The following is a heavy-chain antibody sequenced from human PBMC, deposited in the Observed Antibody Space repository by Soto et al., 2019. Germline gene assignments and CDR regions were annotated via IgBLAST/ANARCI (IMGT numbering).Heavy chain of an antibody. J-gene: IGHJ4*02. CDR1: GGSISSYY. CDR2: IYYSGST. CDR3: ARDLSGSGGSCYSV. V-gene: IGHV4-59*01. Sequence: PSETLSLTCTVSGGSISSYYWSWIRQPPGKGLEWIGYIYYSGSTNYNPSLKSRVTISVDTSKNQFSLKLSSVTAADTAVYYCARDLSGSGGSCYSVWGQGTLVTVSS. D-gene: IGHD2-15*01.